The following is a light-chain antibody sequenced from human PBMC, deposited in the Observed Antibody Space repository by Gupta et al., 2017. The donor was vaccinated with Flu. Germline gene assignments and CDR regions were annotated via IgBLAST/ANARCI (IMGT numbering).Light chain of an antibody. J-gene: IGLJ1*01. CDR3: AAWDDSLNVYV. CDR1: SSNIGNNP. V-gene: IGLV1-36*01. Sequence: QSMVTQPPSVSAAPRQRVTISCSGSSSNIGNNPVNWYQQLPGKAPKLVIYYDDMLPSGVSDRFSGSKSGTSASLAISGLQSADEADYYCAAWDDSLNVYVFGTGTKVTVL. CDR2: YDD.